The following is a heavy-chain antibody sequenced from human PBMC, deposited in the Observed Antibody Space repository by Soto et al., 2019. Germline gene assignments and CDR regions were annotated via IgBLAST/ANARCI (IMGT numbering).Heavy chain of an antibody. J-gene: IGHJ5*02. CDR3: AKDPLTPYGDLPSGWFDP. V-gene: IGHV3-23*01. CDR1: GFTFSSYA. D-gene: IGHD4-17*01. Sequence: PGGSLRLSCAASGFTFSSYAMSWVRQAPGKGLEWVSAISGSGGSTYYADSVKGRFTISRDNSKNTLYLQMNSLRAEDTAVYYFAKDPLTPYGDLPSGWFDPWGQGTLVTVSS. CDR2: ISGSGGST.